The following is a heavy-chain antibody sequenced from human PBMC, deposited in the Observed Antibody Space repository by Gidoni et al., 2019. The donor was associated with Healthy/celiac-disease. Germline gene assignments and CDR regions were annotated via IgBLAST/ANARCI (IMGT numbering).Heavy chain of an antibody. Sequence: QVQLQQWRAGLLKPSEPLSLTCAVYGGSFSGYYWSWIRQPPGKGLEWIGEINHSGSTNYNPTLKSRVTISVDTSKNQFSLKLSSVTAADTAVYYCARGRIAARPSDYWGQGTLVTVSS. J-gene: IGHJ4*02. CDR1: GGSFSGYY. D-gene: IGHD6-6*01. V-gene: IGHV4-34*01. CDR2: INHSGST. CDR3: ARGRIAARPSDY.